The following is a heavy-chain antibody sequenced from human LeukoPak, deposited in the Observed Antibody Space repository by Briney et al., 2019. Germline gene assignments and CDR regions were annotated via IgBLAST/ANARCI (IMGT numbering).Heavy chain of an antibody. CDR2: INHSGGT. CDR1: GGSFSGYS. V-gene: IGHV4-34*01. J-gene: IGHJ4*02. Sequence: PSETLSLTCAVYGGSFSGYSWSWIRQPPGKGLEWVGEINHSGGTNYNPSRGSRLAISVDTSKSHFSLNLSSVTAADTAVYYCARGFEYQLVLNFDIWGQGSLVTVSS. D-gene: IGHD2-2*01. CDR3: ARGFEYQLVLNFDI.